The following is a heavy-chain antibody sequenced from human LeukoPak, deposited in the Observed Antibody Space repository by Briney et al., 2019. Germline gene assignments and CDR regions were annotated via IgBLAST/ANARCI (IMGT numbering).Heavy chain of an antibody. CDR3: AREVPTYCGGDCYLNHDAFDI. Sequence: GASVKVSCKASGYTFTGYYMHWVRQAPGQGLEWMGWINPNSGGTNYAQKFQSRVTMTRDTSISTAYMELSRLRSDDTAVYYCAREVPTYCGGDCYLNHDAFDIWGQGTMVTVSS. V-gene: IGHV1-2*02. CDR2: INPNSGGT. CDR1: GYTFTGYY. D-gene: IGHD2-21*01. J-gene: IGHJ3*02.